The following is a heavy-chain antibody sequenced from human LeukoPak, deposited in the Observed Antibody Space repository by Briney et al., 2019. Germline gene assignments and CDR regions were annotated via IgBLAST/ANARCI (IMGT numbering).Heavy chain of an antibody. D-gene: IGHD5-18*01. Sequence: SETLSLTCAVYGGSFSGYYWSWIRQPPGKGLEWIGEINHSGSTNYNPSLKSRVTISVDTSKNQFSLKLSSVTATDTAVYYCARAGYSYGLDYWGQGTLITVSS. CDR3: ARAGYSYGLDY. V-gene: IGHV4-34*01. J-gene: IGHJ4*02. CDR2: INHSGST. CDR1: GGSFSGYY.